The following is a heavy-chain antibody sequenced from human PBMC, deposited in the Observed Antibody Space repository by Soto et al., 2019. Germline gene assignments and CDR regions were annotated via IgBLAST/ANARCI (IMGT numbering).Heavy chain of an antibody. D-gene: IGHD3-22*01. CDR1: GGMFSSYA. V-gene: IGHV1-69*13. CDR3: GRDYAITIMIEVVVTTFYYYGMDV. Sequence: ASVKVSCKASGGMFSSYAISWVRQAPGQGLEWMGGIIPLFGTANYAQKFQGRVTITADESRTTAYMELSSLISEDTAVYFCGRDYAITIMIEVVVTTFYYYGMDVWGQVTTVTVSS. CDR2: IIPLFGTA. J-gene: IGHJ6*02.